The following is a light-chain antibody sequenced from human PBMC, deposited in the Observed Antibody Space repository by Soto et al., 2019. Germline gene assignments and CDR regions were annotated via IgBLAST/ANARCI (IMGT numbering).Light chain of an antibody. Sequence: DIQMTQSPSSLSASVGDRVTITCRASQTISSWLAWYQQKPGKAPKLLIYKASTLKSGVPSRFSGSGSGTDFTLTIRRLEPEDFAVFYCQQYGNSPITFGQGTRLEIK. CDR1: QTISSW. CDR2: KAS. J-gene: IGKJ5*01. CDR3: QQYGNSPIT. V-gene: IGKV1-5*03.